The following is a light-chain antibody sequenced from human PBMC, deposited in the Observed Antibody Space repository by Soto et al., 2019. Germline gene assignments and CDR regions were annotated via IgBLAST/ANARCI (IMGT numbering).Light chain of an antibody. CDR3: SSYTSGTSVV. V-gene: IGLV2-14*01. CDR1: NSDVGTYNY. Sequence: QSALTQPASVSGSPGQSITISCTGTNSDVGTYNYVSWYRQHPGKAPKLMIYEVSNRPSGVSDRFSGSKSGNTASLTIAGLQAEDEANDYCSSYTSGTSVVFGGGTKLTVL. CDR2: EVS. J-gene: IGLJ2*01.